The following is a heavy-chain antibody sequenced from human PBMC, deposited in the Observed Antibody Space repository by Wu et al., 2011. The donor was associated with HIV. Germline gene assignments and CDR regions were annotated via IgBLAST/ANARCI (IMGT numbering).Heavy chain of an antibody. Sequence: QVQLVQSGAEVKKPGASVKVSCKASGYTFTNYAIHWVRQAPGQGLEWMGWMNPNTGDTGYAQKFQGRVTMTRNTSITTAYMELSSLRSEDTAVYYCARVENYGDFQFGFDDWGQGTLVTVSS. J-gene: IGHJ4*02. CDR1: GYTFTNYA. CDR3: ARVENYGDFQFGFDD. CDR2: MNPNTGDT. V-gene: IGHV1-8*02. D-gene: IGHD4-17*01.